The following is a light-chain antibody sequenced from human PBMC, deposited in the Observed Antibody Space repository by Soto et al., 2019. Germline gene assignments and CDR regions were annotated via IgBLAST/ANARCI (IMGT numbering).Light chain of an antibody. CDR1: SSDVGGYNY. Sequence: QSVLTQPASVSGSPGQSITISCTGTSSDVGGYNYVSWYQHHPGKAPKLMIYDVRNRPSGVSNRFSGSKSVNTASLTISGLQAEDEADYYCSSYTTVSTYVFGTGTKVT. J-gene: IGLJ1*01. CDR3: SSYTTVSTYV. CDR2: DVR. V-gene: IGLV2-14*03.